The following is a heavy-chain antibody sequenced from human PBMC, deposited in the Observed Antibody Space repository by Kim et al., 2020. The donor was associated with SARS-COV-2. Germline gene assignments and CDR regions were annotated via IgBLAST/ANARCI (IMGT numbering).Heavy chain of an antibody. CDR1: GYSFTSYW. CDR3: ARHPGAPLEAAADNWFDP. Sequence: GESLKISCKGSGYSFTSYWIGWVRQMPGKGLEWMGIIYPGDSDTRYSPSFQGQVTISADKSISTAYLQWSSLKASDTAMYYCARHPGAPLEAAADNWFDPWGQGTLVTVSS. CDR2: IYPGDSDT. D-gene: IGHD6-13*01. J-gene: IGHJ5*02. V-gene: IGHV5-51*01.